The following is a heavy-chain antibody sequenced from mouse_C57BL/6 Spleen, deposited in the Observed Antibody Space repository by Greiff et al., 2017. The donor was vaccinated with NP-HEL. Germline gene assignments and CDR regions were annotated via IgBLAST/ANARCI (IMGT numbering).Heavy chain of an antibody. Sequence: EVQLVESGGGLVKPGGSLKLSCAASGFTFSDYGMHWVRQAPEKGLEWVAYISSGSSTIYYADTVKGRFTISRDNAKNTLFLQMTSLRSEDTAMYYCARAGLREFAYWGQGTLVTVSA. V-gene: IGHV5-17*01. CDR1: GFTFSDYG. D-gene: IGHD2-4*01. CDR2: ISSGSSTI. J-gene: IGHJ3*01. CDR3: ARAGLREFAY.